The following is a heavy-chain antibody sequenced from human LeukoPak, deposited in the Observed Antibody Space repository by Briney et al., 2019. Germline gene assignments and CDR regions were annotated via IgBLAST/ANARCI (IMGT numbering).Heavy chain of an antibody. J-gene: IGHJ6*03. Sequence: ASVKVSCTASGYTFTGYYMHWVRQAPGQGLEWMGWINPNSGGTNYAQKFQGRVTMTRDTSISTVYMELSRLRSDDTAVYYCARVVVVPAAMMGNDYYYYMDVWGKGTTVTVSS. CDR1: GYTFTGYY. D-gene: IGHD2-2*01. CDR2: INPNSGGT. CDR3: ARVVVVPAAMMGNDYYYYMDV. V-gene: IGHV1-2*02.